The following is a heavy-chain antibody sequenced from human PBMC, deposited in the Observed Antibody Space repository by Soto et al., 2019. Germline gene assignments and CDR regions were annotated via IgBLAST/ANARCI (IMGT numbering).Heavy chain of an antibody. V-gene: IGHV4-31*03. CDR2: IYYSGST. CDR1: GGSISSDGYY. Sequence: QVQLQESGPGLVKPSQTLSLTCSVSGGSISSDGYYWSWIRQNPGKGLEWIGYIYYSGSTYYNPSLKSRLXIXVXXSKNQSSLNLSSETVAATAVYYCARDLRGYGTVDYWGQGTLVTVSS. D-gene: IGHD5-18*01. J-gene: IGHJ4*02. CDR3: ARDLRGYGTVDY.